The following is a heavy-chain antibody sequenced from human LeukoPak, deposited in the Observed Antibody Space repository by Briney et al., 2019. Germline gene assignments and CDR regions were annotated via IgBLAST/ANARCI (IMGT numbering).Heavy chain of an antibody. CDR3: ARIGYSSSSFDY. Sequence: GRSLRLSCAASGFTFDDYAMHWVRQAPGKGLEWVSLISWDGGSTYYADSVKGRFTISRDNAKNSVFLQMNSLRGEDTAVYYCARIGYSSSSFDYWGQGTLVTVSS. J-gene: IGHJ4*02. CDR1: GFTFDDYA. D-gene: IGHD6-6*01. CDR2: ISWDGGST. V-gene: IGHV3-43D*03.